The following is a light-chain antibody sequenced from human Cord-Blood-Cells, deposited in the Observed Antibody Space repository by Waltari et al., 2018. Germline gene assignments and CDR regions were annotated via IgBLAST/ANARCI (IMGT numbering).Light chain of an antibody. CDR3: QQYYSTAYS. Sequence: DIVITQSLDSLAVSLGERATTNCNYRHSVLYSSNNKNYLAWYQQKPGQPPKLLIYWASTRESGVPDRFSGSGSGTDFTLTISSLQAEDVAVYYCQQYYSTAYSFGQGTKLEIK. V-gene: IGKV4-1*01. CDR2: WAS. CDR1: HSVLYSSNNKNY. J-gene: IGKJ2*03.